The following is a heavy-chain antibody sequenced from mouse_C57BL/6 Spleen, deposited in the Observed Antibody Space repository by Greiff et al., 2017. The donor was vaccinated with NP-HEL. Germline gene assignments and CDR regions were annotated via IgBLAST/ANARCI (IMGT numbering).Heavy chain of an antibody. V-gene: IGHV1-55*01. CDR2: IYPGSGST. CDR3: ARETLTGTDYYAMDY. Sequence: VQLQQPGAELVKPGASVKMSCKASGYTFTSYWITWVKQRPGQGLEWIGDIYPGSGSTNYNEKFKSKATLTVDTSSSTAYMQLSSLTSEDSAVYYCARETLTGTDYYAMDYWGQGTSVTVSS. D-gene: IGHD4-1*01. J-gene: IGHJ4*01. CDR1: GYTFTSYW.